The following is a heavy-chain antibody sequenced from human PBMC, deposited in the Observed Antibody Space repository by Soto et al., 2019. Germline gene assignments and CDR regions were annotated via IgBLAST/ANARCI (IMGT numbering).Heavy chain of an antibody. V-gene: IGHV1-18*01. D-gene: IGHD2-21*01. CDR1: GYTFTSYG. Sequence: GASVKVSCKASGYTFTSYGISWVRQAPGQGLEWMGWISAYNGNTNYAQKLQGRVTMTTDKSTSTAYMELRRLRSDDTAVYYCASYSPKLGYNWFDPWGQVSLVPVSS. CDR3: ASYSPKLGYNWFDP. J-gene: IGHJ5*02. CDR2: ISAYNGNT.